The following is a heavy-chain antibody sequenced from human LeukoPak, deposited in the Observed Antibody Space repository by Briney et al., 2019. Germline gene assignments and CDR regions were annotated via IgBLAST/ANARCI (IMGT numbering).Heavy chain of an antibody. CDR1: GFTFSSYG. CDR2: IHNSGTT. J-gene: IGHJ4*02. CDR3: ATTTIRLGY. D-gene: IGHD6-13*01. Sequence: GSLRLSCAASGFTFSSYGMNWVRQPPGKGLEWIGSIHNSGTTYHNPSLKSRVTVSVDTSNNQLSLKLSSVTAADTAVYYCATTTIRLGYWGQGTLVTVSS. V-gene: IGHV4-38-2*01.